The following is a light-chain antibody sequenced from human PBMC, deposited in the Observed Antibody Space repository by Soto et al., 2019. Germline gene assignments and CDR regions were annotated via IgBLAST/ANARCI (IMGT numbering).Light chain of an antibody. J-gene: IGKJ5*01. CDR2: DAS. CDR3: QQRSNWPEIT. V-gene: IGKV3-11*01. CDR1: QSVSSY. Sequence: IVLTPSPATLSLSPGERATLSCRASQSVSSYLAWYQQKPGQAPRLLIYDASNRATGIPARFSGSGSGTDFTLTISSLEPEDFAVYYCQQRSNWPEITFGQGTRLEIK.